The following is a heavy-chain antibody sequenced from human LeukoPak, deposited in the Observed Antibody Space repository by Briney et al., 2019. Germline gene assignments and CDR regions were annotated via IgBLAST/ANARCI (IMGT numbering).Heavy chain of an antibody. CDR2: IWYDGSNK. Sequence: SCKASGYTFTCYGISWVRQAPGKGLGWVAVIWYDGSNKYYADSVKGRFTISRDNSKNTLYLQMNSLRAEDTAVYYCARAYSSGPDAFVIWGQGTMVTVSS. J-gene: IGHJ3*02. D-gene: IGHD6-19*01. CDR1: GYTFTCYG. V-gene: IGHV3-33*01. CDR3: ARAYSSGPDAFVI.